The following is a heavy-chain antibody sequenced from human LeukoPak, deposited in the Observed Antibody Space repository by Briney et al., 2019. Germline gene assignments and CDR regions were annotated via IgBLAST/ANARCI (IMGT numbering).Heavy chain of an antibody. V-gene: IGHV3-21*01. CDR2: ISSSSSYI. J-gene: IGHJ6*03. CDR1: GFTFSSYS. CDR3: ARVRGKGYYMDV. Sequence: PGGSLRLSCAASGFTFSSYSMNWVRQAPGKGLEWVSSISSSSSYIYYADSVKGRFTISRDNAKNSLYLQMNSLRAEDTAVYYCARVRGKGYYMDVWGKGTTVTVSS. D-gene: IGHD4-23*01.